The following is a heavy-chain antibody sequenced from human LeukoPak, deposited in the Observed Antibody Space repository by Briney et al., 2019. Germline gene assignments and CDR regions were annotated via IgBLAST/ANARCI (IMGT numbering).Heavy chain of an antibody. Sequence: SETLSFTCTVSGGAISSYYWSWIRQPPGKGLEWIGYIYYSGSTNYNPSLKSRVTISVDTSKNQFSLKLSSVTAADTAVYYCARVGVVTATAFQHWGQGTLVTVSS. J-gene: IGHJ1*01. V-gene: IGHV4-59*01. CDR2: IYYSGST. CDR3: ARVGVVTATAFQH. CDR1: GGAISSYY. D-gene: IGHD2-21*02.